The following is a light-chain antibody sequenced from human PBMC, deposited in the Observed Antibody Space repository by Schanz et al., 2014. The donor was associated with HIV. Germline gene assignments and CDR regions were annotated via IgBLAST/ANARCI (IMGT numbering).Light chain of an antibody. CDR2: GAS. CDR1: QSVSSN. Sequence: EIVMTQSPATLSVSPGERATLSCRASQSVSSNVAWYQQKPGQAPSLLIYGASTRATGIPVRFSGSGSGTEFTLTISSLHSEDFAVYYCQQYNNWPPITFGQGTRLEIK. V-gene: IGKV3-15*01. J-gene: IGKJ5*01. CDR3: QQYNNWPPIT.